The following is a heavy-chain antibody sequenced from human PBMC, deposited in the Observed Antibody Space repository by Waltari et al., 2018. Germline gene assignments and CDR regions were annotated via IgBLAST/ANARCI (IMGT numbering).Heavy chain of an antibody. Sequence: EVQLVESGGGLVQPGGSLTLSWIASGFPLATYWLSWFRLAPGKGLEWVASIKEDGSATYYVDSVKRRFIISRDNAKNSLLLQLSGLRVEDTAVYYCARPQRERWRAFDDWGQGTPVTVSS. V-gene: IGHV3-7*01. CDR1: GFPLATYW. J-gene: IGHJ4*02. CDR3: ARPQRERWRAFDD. CDR2: IKEDGSAT. D-gene: IGHD6-19*01.